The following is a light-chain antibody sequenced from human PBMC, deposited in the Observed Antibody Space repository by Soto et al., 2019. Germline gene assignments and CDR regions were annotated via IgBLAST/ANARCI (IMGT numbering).Light chain of an antibody. J-gene: IGKJ1*01. Sequence: DIPMTQSPSTLPASVGDRVTVACRASQSIGSWLAWYQQKPGHAPKLLIYKATTLESDVPSRVSGSGSGTEFTLTIASLQPDDFATYYCQQYADYSSFGQGNRVE. CDR1: QSIGSW. CDR2: KAT. V-gene: IGKV1-5*03. CDR3: QQYADYSS.